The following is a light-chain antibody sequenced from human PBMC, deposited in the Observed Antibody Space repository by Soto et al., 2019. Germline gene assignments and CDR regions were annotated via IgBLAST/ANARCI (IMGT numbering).Light chain of an antibody. J-gene: IGKJ5*01. CDR3: QQYNIYSIT. Sequence: ILVPQSPSTLSASVGARVTITCLASQSVSSWLAWYQQKPGKAPNLLIYKASSLESGVPSRFSGSGSGTEFTLTIISLQADDFATYYCQQYNIYSITFGQGTRLDIK. V-gene: IGKV1-5*03. CDR1: QSVSSW. CDR2: KAS.